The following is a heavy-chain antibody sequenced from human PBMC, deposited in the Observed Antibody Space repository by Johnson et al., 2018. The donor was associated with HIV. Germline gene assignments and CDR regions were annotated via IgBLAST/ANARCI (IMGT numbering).Heavy chain of an antibody. CDR1: GFTFSSYG. J-gene: IGHJ3*02. Sequence: QVQLVESGGGVVQPGRSLRLSCAASGFTFSSYGMHWVRQAPGKGLEWAAVIWYDGSNKYYVDSVKGRFTISRDNGENSLYLQMNSLRGEDTAVYYCARLGSTSSGAFDIWGQGTMVTVSS. CDR3: ARLGSTSSGAFDI. V-gene: IGHV3-33*01. D-gene: IGHD6-13*01. CDR2: IWYDGSNK.